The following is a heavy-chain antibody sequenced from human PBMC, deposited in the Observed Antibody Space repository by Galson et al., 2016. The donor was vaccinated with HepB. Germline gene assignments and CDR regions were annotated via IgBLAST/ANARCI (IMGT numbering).Heavy chain of an antibody. V-gene: IGHV3-30*04. D-gene: IGHD4-11*01. Sequence: SLRLSCAASGFTFSSYAMHWVRQAPGKGLEWVAVISYDGSNKYFAASVKGRFTISRDNSKNTLYLQMNSLRAEDTALYYCAKDLGDRLVTVYYYMDAWGKGTTVTVSS. CDR2: ISYDGSNK. CDR1: GFTFSSYA. J-gene: IGHJ6*03. CDR3: AKDLGDRLVTVYYYMDA.